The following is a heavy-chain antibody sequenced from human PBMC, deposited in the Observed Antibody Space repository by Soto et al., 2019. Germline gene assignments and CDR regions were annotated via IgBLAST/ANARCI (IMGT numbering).Heavy chain of an antibody. CDR2: IIPIFGIA. CDR1: GGTFSSYT. Sequence: QVQLVQSGAEVKKPGSSVKVSCKASGGTFSSYTISWVRQAPGQGLEWMGRIIPIFGIANYAQKLQGRDTITADKCTSTAYTELSSMRTEDTAVYYCASSPFCSSGSCYKKLDYWGQGTLVTVSS. CDR3: ASSPFCSSGSCYKKLDY. J-gene: IGHJ4*02. D-gene: IGHD2-15*01. V-gene: IGHV1-69*02.